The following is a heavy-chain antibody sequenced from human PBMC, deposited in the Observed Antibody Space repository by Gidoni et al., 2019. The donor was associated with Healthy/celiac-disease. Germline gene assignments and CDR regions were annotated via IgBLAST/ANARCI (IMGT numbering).Heavy chain of an antibody. CDR2: INHRGST. D-gene: IGHD3-10*01. CDR3: ARGGNYGSGSSGGNWFDP. V-gene: IGHV4-34*01. Sequence: QVQLQQWGAGLLKPSETLSLTCAVYGGSFSGYYWGWLRQPPGKGLEWIGEINHRGSTNYNPALKSRVTISVDTSKIQCSLKLSSVTAADTAVYYCARGGNYGSGSSGGNWFDPWGQGTLVTVSS. CDR1: GGSFSGYY. J-gene: IGHJ5*02.